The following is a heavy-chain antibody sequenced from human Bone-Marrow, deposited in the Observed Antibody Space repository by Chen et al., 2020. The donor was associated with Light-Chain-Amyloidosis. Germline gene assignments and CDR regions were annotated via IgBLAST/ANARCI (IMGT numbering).Heavy chain of an antibody. CDR2: IKRDGSEK. J-gene: IGHJ4*02. V-gene: IGHV3-7*01. CDR3: ARDVAYGSPNDFDY. D-gene: IGHD3-10*01. CDR1: GFTFSTYW. Sequence: EVQLVESGGGWVQPGGSLRLPCAASGFTFSTYWMSWVRQAPGRGLEWVANIKRDGSEKAYVASLRGRFTISRDNAKNSLYLQRNSLRAEDTAVYYCARDVAYGSPNDFDYWGQGTLVTVSS.